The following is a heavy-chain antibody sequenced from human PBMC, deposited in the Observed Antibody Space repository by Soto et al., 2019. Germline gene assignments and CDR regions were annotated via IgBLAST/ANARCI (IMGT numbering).Heavy chain of an antibody. D-gene: IGHD2-15*01. CDR1: GFTFSSYS. V-gene: IGHV3-48*01. J-gene: IGHJ5*02. Sequence: GGSLRLSCAASGFTFSSYSMNWVRQAPGKGLEWVSYISSSSSTIYYADSVKGRFTISRDNAKNSLYLQMNSLRAEDTAVYYCAREVVVVVAATPWFDPWGQGTLVTVSS. CDR3: AREVVVVVAATPWFDP. CDR2: ISSSSSTI.